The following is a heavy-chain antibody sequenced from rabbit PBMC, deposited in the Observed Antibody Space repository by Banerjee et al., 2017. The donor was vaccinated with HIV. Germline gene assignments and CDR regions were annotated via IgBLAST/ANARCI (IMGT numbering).Heavy chain of an antibody. CDR3: ASSGRGAWYFNL. CDR2: IYTGDGNT. D-gene: IGHD4-1*01. J-gene: IGHJ4*01. Sequence: QSLEESGGGLVQPGASLTLTCTASGFSFSSSYWICWVRQAPGKGLEWIGCIYTGDGNTYYASWAKGRFTISKTSSTTVTLQMTSLTAADTATYFCASSGRGAWYFNLWGQGTLVTVS. V-gene: IGHV1S40*01. CDR1: GFSFSSSYW.